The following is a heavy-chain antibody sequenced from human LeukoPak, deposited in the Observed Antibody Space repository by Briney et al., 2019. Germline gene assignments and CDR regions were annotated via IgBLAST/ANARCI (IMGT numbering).Heavy chain of an antibody. J-gene: IGHJ6*03. Sequence: GGSLRLSCVASGFTFTGHSMHWVRQAPGKGLEWISVVSHDEKTIFYADSLKGRFTVSRDNSKNTVYLQMNSLKGDDTAVYYCAKDSAFYYIDVWGKGTTVIISS. CDR3: AKDSAFYYIDV. V-gene: IGHV3-30*18. D-gene: IGHD3-10*01. CDR2: VSHDEKTI. CDR1: GFTFTGHS.